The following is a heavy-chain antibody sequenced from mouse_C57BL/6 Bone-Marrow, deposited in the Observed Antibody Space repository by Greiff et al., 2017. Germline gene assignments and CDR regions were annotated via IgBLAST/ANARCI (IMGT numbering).Heavy chain of an antibody. CDR1: GYTFTDYY. V-gene: IGHV1-76*01. CDR2: IYPGSGNT. CDR3: ARSNYDYDVSPYFDY. J-gene: IGHJ2*01. Sequence: QVQLQQSGAELVRPGASVKLSCKASGYTFTDYYINWVKQRPGQGLEWIARIYPGSGNTYYNEKFKGKATLTAEKSSSTAYMQLSSLTSEDSAVYFCARSNYDYDVSPYFDYWGQGTTLTVSS. D-gene: IGHD2-4*01.